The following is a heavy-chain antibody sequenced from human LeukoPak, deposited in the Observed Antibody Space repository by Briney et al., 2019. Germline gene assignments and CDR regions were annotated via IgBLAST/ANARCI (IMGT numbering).Heavy chain of an antibody. V-gene: IGHV4-4*07. D-gene: IGHD4-23*01. CDR3: ARVGGNSESYGWFGP. CDR2: IYSTGTN. Sequence: SETLSLTCSVSGGSIGGYYWSWIRQSARKGLEWIGHIYSTGTNNYNPSLRSRVTLSVDTSKNQFSLKLRSVTAADTAVYYCARVGGNSESYGWFGPWGQGSLVTVSS. J-gene: IGHJ5*02. CDR1: GGSIGGYY.